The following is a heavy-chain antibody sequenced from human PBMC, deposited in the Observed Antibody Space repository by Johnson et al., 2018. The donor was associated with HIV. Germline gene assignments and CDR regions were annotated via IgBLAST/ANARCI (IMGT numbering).Heavy chain of an antibody. Sequence: QVQLVESGGGVVQPGGSLRLSCAASGFTFSDYYMSWIRQAPGKGLEWLSYISSSGSTIYYADSVKGRFTISRDNAKNSLYLQMNSLRAEDTAVYYCARACRDGYTCDAFDIWGQGTMVTVSS. CDR2: ISSSGSTI. J-gene: IGHJ3*02. CDR1: GFTFSDYY. D-gene: IGHD5-24*01. V-gene: IGHV3-11*04. CDR3: ARACRDGYTCDAFDI.